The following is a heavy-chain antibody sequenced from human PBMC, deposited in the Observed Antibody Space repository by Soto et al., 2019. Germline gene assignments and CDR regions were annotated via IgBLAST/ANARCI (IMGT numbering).Heavy chain of an antibody. D-gene: IGHD3-10*01. CDR3: ARNMDYYYGPGSGNGHGF. V-gene: IGHV1-2*02. CDR2: INPKFGDT. CDR1: GYTFTSYY. J-gene: IGHJ6*02. Sequence: QVQLVQSGAEMKEPGDSVRVSCEASGYTFTSYYIHWVRQVPGQGLEWMGWINPKFGDTTYAHEFQGRVSITRDMSISTVYMELSRLTSDDTAIYYCARNMDYYYGPGSGNGHGFWGQGTAVTVFS.